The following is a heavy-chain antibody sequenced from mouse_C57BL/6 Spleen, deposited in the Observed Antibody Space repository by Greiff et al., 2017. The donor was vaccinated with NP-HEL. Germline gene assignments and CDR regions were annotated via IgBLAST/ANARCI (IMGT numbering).Heavy chain of an antibody. CDR3: ARDYYDSGSWYFDD. V-gene: IGHV1-59*01. CDR1: GYTFTSYW. J-gene: IGHJ1*01. CDR2: IDPSDSYT. Sequence: QVQLQQPGAELVRPGTSVKLSCKASGYTFTSYWMHWVKQRPGQGLEWIGVIDPSDSYTNYNQKFKGKATLTVDTSSSTAYMQLSSLTTEDSAVNYCARDYYDSGSWYFDDWGPGTTVTVSS. D-gene: IGHD1-1*02.